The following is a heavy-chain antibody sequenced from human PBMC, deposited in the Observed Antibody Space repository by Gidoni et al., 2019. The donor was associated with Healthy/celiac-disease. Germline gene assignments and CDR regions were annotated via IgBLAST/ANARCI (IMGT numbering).Heavy chain of an antibody. D-gene: IGHD6-19*01. J-gene: IGHJ3*02. CDR1: VFTFSSYS. Sequence: EVQLVESGGGLVKPGGSLRLSCAASVFTFSSYSMNWVRQAPGKGLAWVSSISSSSSYIYYADSVKGRFTISRDNAKNSLYLQMNSLRAEDMAVYYCARDKEWGIAVVGTVGAFDIWGQGTMVTVSS. V-gene: IGHV3-21*01. CDR3: ARDKEWGIAVVGTVGAFDI. CDR2: ISSSSSYI.